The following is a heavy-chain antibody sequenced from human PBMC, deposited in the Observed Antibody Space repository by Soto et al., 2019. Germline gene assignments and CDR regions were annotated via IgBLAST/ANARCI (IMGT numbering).Heavy chain of an antibody. Sequence: PGGSLRLSXAASGFTFDDYAMHWVRQAPGKGLEWVSGISWNSGSIGYADSVKGRFTISRDNAKNSLYLQMISLRAEDTALYYCAKDSSYDFWSGYRWFDPWGQGTLVTVSS. CDR1: GFTFDDYA. CDR3: AKDSSYDFWSGYRWFDP. D-gene: IGHD3-3*01. J-gene: IGHJ5*02. CDR2: ISWNSGSI. V-gene: IGHV3-9*01.